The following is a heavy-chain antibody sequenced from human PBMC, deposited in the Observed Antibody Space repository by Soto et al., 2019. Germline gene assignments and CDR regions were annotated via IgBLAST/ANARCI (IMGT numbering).Heavy chain of an antibody. Sequence: TLSLTCTVSGGSISSGGYYWRWIRQHPGKGLEWIGYIYYSGSTYYNPSLKSRVTISVDTSKNQFSLKLSSVTAADTAVYYCARVVPAADNWFDPWGQGTLVTVSS. D-gene: IGHD2-2*01. J-gene: IGHJ5*02. CDR3: ARVVPAADNWFDP. V-gene: IGHV4-31*03. CDR1: GGSISSGGYY. CDR2: IYYSGST.